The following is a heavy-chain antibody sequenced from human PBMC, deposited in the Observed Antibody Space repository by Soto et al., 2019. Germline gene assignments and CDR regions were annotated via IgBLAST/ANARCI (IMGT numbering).Heavy chain of an antibody. D-gene: IGHD3-22*01. CDR2: IYYSGGT. J-gene: IGHJ4*02. CDR1: GGSISSYY. V-gene: IGHV4-59*08. CDR3: VRHCYSSGYYYAFDY. Sequence: PSETLSLTCTVSGGSISSYYWSWIRQPPGKGLEWIGYIYYSGGTNYNPSLNSRVTISLDTSKNQFSLNLRSVTAADTAVYYCVRHCYSSGYYYAFDYWGQGTLVTVSS.